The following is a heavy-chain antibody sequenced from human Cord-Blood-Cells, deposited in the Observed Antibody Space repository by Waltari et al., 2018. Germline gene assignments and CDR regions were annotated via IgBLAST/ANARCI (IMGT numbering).Heavy chain of an antibody. J-gene: IGHJ3*02. Sequence: QVQLVQSGAEVKKPGASVKVSFQASGYTFTGHYMTWVRQAHGQGLEWMGWINPNSGGTNYAQKFQGWVTRTRDTSISTAYMELSRLRSDDTAVYYCARVPTGDKGAFDIWGQGTMVTVSS. V-gene: IGHV1-2*04. CDR2: INPNSGGT. D-gene: IGHD7-27*01. CDR3: ARVPTGDKGAFDI. CDR1: GYTFTGHY.